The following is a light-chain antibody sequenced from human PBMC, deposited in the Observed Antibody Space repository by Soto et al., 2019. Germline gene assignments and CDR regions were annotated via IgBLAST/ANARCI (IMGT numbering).Light chain of an antibody. J-gene: IGKJ1*01. Sequence: EIVMTQSPATLSVSPGERATLSCRASQSVSSNLAWYQQKPGQAPRLLIYGASTRATGIPARFSRSGSGTEFTLTISSLPSEDFAIYFCQQYNNWPPDRTFGQGTKVEIK. CDR3: QQYNNWPPDRT. V-gene: IGKV3-15*01. CDR2: GAS. CDR1: QSVSSN.